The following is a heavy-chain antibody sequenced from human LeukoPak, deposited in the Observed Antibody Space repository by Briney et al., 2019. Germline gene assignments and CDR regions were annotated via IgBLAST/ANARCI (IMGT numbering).Heavy chain of an antibody. Sequence: PSETLSLTCTVSDGSLSSYYWTWIRQPPGKGLEWIGYIYYSGSTNYNPSLKSRVTISIDTSKNQFSLKLSSVTAADTAVYYCARRGSYGYYYHFDYWGQGTLVTVSS. CDR3: ARRGSYGYYYHFDY. J-gene: IGHJ4*02. V-gene: IGHV4-59*08. CDR2: IYYSGST. D-gene: IGHD3-22*01. CDR1: DGSLSSYY.